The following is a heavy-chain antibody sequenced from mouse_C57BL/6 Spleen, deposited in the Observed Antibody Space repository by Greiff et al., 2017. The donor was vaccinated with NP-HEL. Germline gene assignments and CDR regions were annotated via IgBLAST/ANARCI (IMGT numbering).Heavy chain of an antibody. CDR2: INPSNGGT. D-gene: IGHD1-1*01. J-gene: IGHJ4*01. Sequence: QVQLQQPGTDLVKPGASVKLSCKASGYTFTSYWMHWVKQRPGQGLEWIGNINPSNGGTNYNEKFKSKATLTVDKSSSTAYMQLSSLTSEDSAVYYCARDMYYYGSSYGYYAMVYWGQGASVTVSS. V-gene: IGHV1-53*01. CDR1: GYTFTSYW. CDR3: ARDMYYYGSSYGYYAMVY.